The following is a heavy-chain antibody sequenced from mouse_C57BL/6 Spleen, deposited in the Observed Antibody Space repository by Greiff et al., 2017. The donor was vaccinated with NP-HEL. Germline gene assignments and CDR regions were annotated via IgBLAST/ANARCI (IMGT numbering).Heavy chain of an antibody. CDR3: ARDSSGYNFAY. V-gene: IGHV5-17*01. D-gene: IGHD3-2*02. J-gene: IGHJ3*01. Sequence: EVQLQESGGGLVKPGGSLKLSCAASGFTFSDYGMHWVRQAPEKGLEWVAYISSGSSTLYYADTVKGRFTISRDNAKNTLFLQMTSLRSEDTAMYYCARDSSGYNFAYWGQGTLVTVSA. CDR2: ISSGSSTL. CDR1: GFTFSDYG.